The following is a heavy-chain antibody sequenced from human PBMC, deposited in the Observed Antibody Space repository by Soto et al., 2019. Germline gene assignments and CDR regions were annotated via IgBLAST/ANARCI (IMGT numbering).Heavy chain of an antibody. CDR3: ARNRGRLWYYYSVDV. D-gene: IGHD3-10*01. J-gene: IGHJ6*02. V-gene: IGHV1-69*10. Sequence: ASVKVSCKASGGTFSSFAFTWVRQAPGQGLEWMGGIIPILRKANYAQKFQGRVTITADDSTSTAYMEMSSLRSEDTAIYYCARNRGRLWYYYSVDVWGQGTTVTVSS. CDR1: GGTFSSFA. CDR2: IIPILRKA.